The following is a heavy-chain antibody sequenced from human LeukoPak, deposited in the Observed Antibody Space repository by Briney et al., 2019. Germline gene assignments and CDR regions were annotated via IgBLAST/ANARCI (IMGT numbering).Heavy chain of an antibody. Sequence: PGRSLRLSCAASGFTFSSYGMHWVRQAPGKGLEWVAFIWYDGSNKYYADSVKGRFTISRDNSKNTLYLQMNSLRAEDTAVYYCARGYIAAAGYFDYWGQGTLVTVSS. V-gene: IGHV3-33*01. J-gene: IGHJ4*02. CDR2: IWYDGSNK. CDR3: ARGYIAAAGYFDY. CDR1: GFTFSSYG. D-gene: IGHD6-13*01.